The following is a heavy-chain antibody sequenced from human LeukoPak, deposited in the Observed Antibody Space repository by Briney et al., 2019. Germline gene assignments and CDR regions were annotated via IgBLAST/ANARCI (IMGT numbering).Heavy chain of an antibody. CDR2: IYYSGST. CDR1: GGSISSGSYY. V-gene: IGHV4-39*07. CDR3: ARSKGSGRTRVNWFDP. D-gene: IGHD3-10*01. J-gene: IGHJ5*02. Sequence: ASETLSLTCTVSGGSISSGSYYWSWIRQPAGKGLEWIGSIYYSGSTYYNPSLKSRVTISVDTSKNQFSLKLSSVTAADTAVYYCARSKGSGRTRVNWFDPWGQGTLVTVSS.